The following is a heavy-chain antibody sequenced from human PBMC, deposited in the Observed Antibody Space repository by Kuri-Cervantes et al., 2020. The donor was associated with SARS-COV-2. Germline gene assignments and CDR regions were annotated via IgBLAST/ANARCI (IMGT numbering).Heavy chain of an antibody. CDR3: ARGPTPRSRNYYGMDV. J-gene: IGHJ6*02. V-gene: IGHV4-34*01. CDR2: INHSGST. CDR1: GGSFSGYY. Sequence: ESLKISCAVYGGSFSGYYWSWIRQPPGKGLEWIGEINHSGSTNYNPSLKSRVTISVDTSKNQFSLKLSSVTAADTAVYYCARGPTPRSRNYYGMDVWGQGTTVTFSS.